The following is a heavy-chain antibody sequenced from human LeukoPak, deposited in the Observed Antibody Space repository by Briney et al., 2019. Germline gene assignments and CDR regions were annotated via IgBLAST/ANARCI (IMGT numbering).Heavy chain of an antibody. CDR1: GYTFTSYY. CDR3: ARTLPEFDY. V-gene: IGHV7-4-1*02. J-gene: IGHJ4*02. D-gene: IGHD2-2*01. Sequence: ASVKVSCKASGYTFTSYYRHWVRQAPGQGLEWMGWINTNTGNPTYAQGFTGRFVFSLDTSVSTAYLQISSLKAEDTAVYYCARTLPEFDYWGQGTLVTVSS. CDR2: INTNTGNP.